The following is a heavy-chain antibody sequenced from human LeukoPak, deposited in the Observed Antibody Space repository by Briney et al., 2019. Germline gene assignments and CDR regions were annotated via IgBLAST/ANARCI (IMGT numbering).Heavy chain of an antibody. V-gene: IGHV1-24*01. D-gene: IGHD3-22*01. Sequence: ASVKVSCKVSGYTLTELSMHWVRQAPGKGLEWMGGFDPEDGETIYAQKFQGRVTMTEDTSTDTAYMELSSLRSEDTAVYYCARNGDYYDSSGYSTYGGLEYFQHWGQGTLVTVSS. CDR1: GYTLTELS. J-gene: IGHJ1*01. CDR3: ARNGDYYDSSGYSTYGGLEYFQH. CDR2: FDPEDGET.